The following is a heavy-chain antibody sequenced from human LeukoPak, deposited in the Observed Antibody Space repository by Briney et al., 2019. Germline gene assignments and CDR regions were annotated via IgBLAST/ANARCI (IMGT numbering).Heavy chain of an antibody. CDR3: AKDQLGYFDY. V-gene: IGHV3-23*01. J-gene: IGHJ4*02. Sequence: GGSLRLSCAASGFTFSSYAMSWVRKAPGKGLEWVSAISGRGGSTYYADSVKGRFTISRDNSKNTLYLQMNSLRAEDTALYYCAKDQLGYFDYWGQGTLVTVSS. CDR2: ISGRGGST. D-gene: IGHD3-16*01. CDR1: GFTFSSYA.